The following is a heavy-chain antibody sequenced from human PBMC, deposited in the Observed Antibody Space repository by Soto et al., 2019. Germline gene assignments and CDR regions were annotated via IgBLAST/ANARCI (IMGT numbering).Heavy chain of an antibody. CDR3: ERVRQGTYYYYGMDV. Sequence: PSETLSLTCFVSGGSFTNYYWTWIRQSPGKGLEWIGEINHSGSTNYNPSLKSRVTILVDTSKNRFSLKLSSVTAADTAVYYCERVRQGTYYYYGMDVWGQGTTVTVSS. CDR1: GGSFTNYY. CDR2: INHSGST. J-gene: IGHJ6*02. V-gene: IGHV4-34*01. D-gene: IGHD1-1*01.